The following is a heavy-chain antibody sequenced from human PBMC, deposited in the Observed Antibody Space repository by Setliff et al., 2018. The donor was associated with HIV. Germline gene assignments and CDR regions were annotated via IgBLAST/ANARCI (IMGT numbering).Heavy chain of an antibody. V-gene: IGHV4-61*02. J-gene: IGHJ4*02. CDR2: IYTGGST. CDR3: ARGLGRGSGTYYNPPGY. D-gene: IGHD3-10*01. Sequence: SETLSLTCTVSGGSIRSGSYYWSWIRQPAGKGLEWIGRIYTGGSTDYNPSLKSRATISLDTSNNQFSLNLKPVTAADTAVYFCARGLGRGSGTYYNPPGYWGPGTLVTVSS. CDR1: GGSIRSGSYY.